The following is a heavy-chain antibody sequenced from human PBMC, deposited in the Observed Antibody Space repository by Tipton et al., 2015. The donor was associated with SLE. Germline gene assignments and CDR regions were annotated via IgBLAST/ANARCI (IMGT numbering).Heavy chain of an antibody. CDR1: GGSISSGSYY. CDR2: IYTSGST. J-gene: IGHJ4*02. CDR3: ARGRGYCSGGSCYPDY. Sequence: TLSLTCTVSGGSISSGSYYWSWIRQPAGKGLEWIGRIYTSGSTNYNPSLKSRVTISVDTSKNQFSLKLSSVTAADTAVYYCARGRGYCSGGSCYPDYWGQGTLVTVSS. V-gene: IGHV4-61*02. D-gene: IGHD2-15*01.